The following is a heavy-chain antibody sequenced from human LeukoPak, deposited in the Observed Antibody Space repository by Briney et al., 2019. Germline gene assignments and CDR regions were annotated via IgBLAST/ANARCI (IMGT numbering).Heavy chain of an antibody. Sequence: GGSLRLSCAASGFTFSSYAMHWVRQAPGKGLEWVAVISYDGSNKYYADSVKGRFTISRDNSKNTLYLQMNSLRAEDTAVYYCARDPIVVVTAIHRAPYYYGMDVWGQGTTVTVSS. J-gene: IGHJ6*02. CDR3: ARDPIVVVTAIHRAPYYYGMDV. CDR2: ISYDGSNK. V-gene: IGHV3-30-3*01. D-gene: IGHD2-21*02. CDR1: GFTFSSYA.